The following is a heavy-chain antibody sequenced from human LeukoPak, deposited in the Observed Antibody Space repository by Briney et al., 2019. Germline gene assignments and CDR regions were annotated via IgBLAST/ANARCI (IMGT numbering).Heavy chain of an antibody. CDR1: GFTFSGSA. CDR2: IRSKANSYAT. D-gene: IGHD4-17*01. V-gene: IGHV3-73*01. J-gene: IGHJ4*02. CDR3: TRLSPDSTTVTTRFDY. Sequence: PGGSLRLSCAASGFTFSGSAMHWVRQASGKGLEWVGRIRSKANSYATAYAASVKGGFTISRDDSKNTAYLQMNSLKTEDTAVYYCTRLSPDSTTVTTRFDYWGQGTLVTVSS.